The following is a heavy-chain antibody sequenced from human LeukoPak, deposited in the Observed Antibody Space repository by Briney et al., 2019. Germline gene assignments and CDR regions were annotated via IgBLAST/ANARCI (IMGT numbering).Heavy chain of an antibody. Sequence: SQTLSLTCTVSGGSISSGDYYWSWIRQPPGKGLEWIGHIYYRGSTYYNPSLKSRITISVDTSKNQFSLKLSSVTAADTAVYYCARDLYDSGSYYQDYWGQGTLVTVSS. V-gene: IGHV4-30-4*01. CDR3: ARDLYDSGSYYQDY. D-gene: IGHD3-10*01. CDR1: GGSISSGDYY. CDR2: IYYRGST. J-gene: IGHJ4*02.